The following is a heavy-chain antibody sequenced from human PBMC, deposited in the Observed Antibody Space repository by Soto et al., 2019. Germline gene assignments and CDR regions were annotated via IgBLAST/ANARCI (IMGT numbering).Heavy chain of an antibody. Sequence: QVQLQESGPGLVKPSGTLSLTCAVSGGSISSSNWWSWVRQPPGKGLEWIGEIYHSGSTNYNPTLKSRVTILVDKSKNQFSLKLSSVTAADTAVYYCARVFTPNIAAAGTFYYWGQGTLVTVSS. D-gene: IGHD6-13*01. CDR1: GGSISSSNW. V-gene: IGHV4-4*02. CDR3: ARVFTPNIAAAGTFYY. J-gene: IGHJ4*02. CDR2: IYHSGST.